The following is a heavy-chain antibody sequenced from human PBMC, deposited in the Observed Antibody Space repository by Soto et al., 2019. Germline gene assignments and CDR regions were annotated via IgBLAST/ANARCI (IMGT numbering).Heavy chain of an antibody. CDR2: IYSSGRA. D-gene: IGHD3-3*01. J-gene: IGHJ6*02. CDR1: GGSISTYY. CDR3: AGMSFTGFGELFDNFYFSGMDV. Sequence: PSETLSLTCNVSGGSISTYYWTWIRQPPGKGLEWIGHIYSSGRANYNPSVQSRVTISLDTSKNHFSLNLSSVTAADTAVYYRAGMSFTGFGELFDNFYFSGMDVWGQGTTVTVSS. V-gene: IGHV4-59*01.